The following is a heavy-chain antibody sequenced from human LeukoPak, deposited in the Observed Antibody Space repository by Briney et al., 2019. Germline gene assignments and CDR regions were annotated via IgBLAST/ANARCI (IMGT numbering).Heavy chain of an antibody. CDR2: IYHSGST. CDR3: ASLWSDDYYFDY. CDR1: GYSISSGYY. D-gene: IGHD3-10*01. Sequence: SETLSLTCTVSGYSISSGYYWGWIRQPPGKGLEWIGSIYHSGSTYYNPSLKSRVTISVDTSKNQFSLKLSSVTAADTAVYYCASLWSDDYYFDYWGQGTLVTVSS. V-gene: IGHV4-38-2*02. J-gene: IGHJ4*02.